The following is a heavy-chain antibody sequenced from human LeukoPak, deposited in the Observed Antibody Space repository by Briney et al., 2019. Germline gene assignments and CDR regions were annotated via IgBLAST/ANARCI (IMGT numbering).Heavy chain of an antibody. V-gene: IGHV1-24*01. Sequence: ASVKVSCKVPGYTLTELSMHWVRQAPGKGLEWMGGFDPEDGETIYAQKFQGRVTMTEDTSTDTAYMELSSLRSEDTAVYYCATEGYCSSTSCYAYYYYGMDVWGQGTTVTVSS. J-gene: IGHJ6*02. CDR2: FDPEDGET. D-gene: IGHD2-2*01. CDR3: ATEGYCSSTSCYAYYYYGMDV. CDR1: GYTLTELS.